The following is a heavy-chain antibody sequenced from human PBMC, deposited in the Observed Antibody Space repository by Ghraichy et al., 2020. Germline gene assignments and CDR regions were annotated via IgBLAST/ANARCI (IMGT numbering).Heavy chain of an antibody. CDR3: ATDVAGSYYH. CDR2: FDPEYGET. J-gene: IGHJ5*02. D-gene: IGHD1-26*01. V-gene: IGHV1-24*01. CDR1: GYTLTELS. Sequence: ASVKVSCKVSGYTLTELSMHWVRQAPGKGLEWMGGFDPEYGETIYAQKFQGRVTMTEDTSTDTAYMELSTLRSEDTAVYYCATDVAGSYYHWGQGTLVTVSS.